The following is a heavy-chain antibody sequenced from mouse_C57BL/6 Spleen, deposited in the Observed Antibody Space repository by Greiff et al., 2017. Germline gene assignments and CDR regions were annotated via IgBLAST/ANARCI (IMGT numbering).Heavy chain of an antibody. J-gene: IGHJ4*01. CDR3: ARDRGLRLGAMDY. Sequence: EVKLVESGGGLVKPGGSLKLSCAASGFTFSSYAMSWVRQTPEKRLEWVATISDGGSYTYYPDNVKGRFTISRDNANNNLYLQMSHLKSEDTAMYYCARDRGLRLGAMDYWGQGTSGTVSS. CDR2: ISDGGSYT. CDR1: GFTFSSYA. D-gene: IGHD2-4*01. V-gene: IGHV5-4*01.